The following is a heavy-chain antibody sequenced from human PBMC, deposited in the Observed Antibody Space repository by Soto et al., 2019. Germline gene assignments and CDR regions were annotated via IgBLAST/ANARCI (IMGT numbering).Heavy chain of an antibody. CDR3: ARDMTVTTGLDY. V-gene: IGHV1-2*04. CDR1: GYTFTGYY. Sequence: ASVKVSCKASGYTFTGYYMHWVRQAPGQGLEWMGWINPNSGGTNYAQKFQGWVTMTRDTSISTAYMELSRLRSDDTAVYYCARDMTVTTGLDYWGQGTLVTVPQ. CDR2: INPNSGGT. J-gene: IGHJ4*02. D-gene: IGHD4-17*01.